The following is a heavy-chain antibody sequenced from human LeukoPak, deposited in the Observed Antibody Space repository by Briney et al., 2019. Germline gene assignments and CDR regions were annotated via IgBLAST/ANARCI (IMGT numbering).Heavy chain of an antibody. Sequence: GGSLRLSCTASGFTFGDYAMSWFRQAPGKGLEWVGFIRSKAYGGTTEYAASVKGRFTISRDNSKNTLYLQMNSLRAEDTAIYYCANSPRQNNFYDYWGQGTLVAVSS. CDR3: ANSPRQNNFYDY. CDR2: IRSKAYGGTT. CDR1: GFTFGDYA. D-gene: IGHD2/OR15-2a*01. J-gene: IGHJ4*02. V-gene: IGHV3-49*03.